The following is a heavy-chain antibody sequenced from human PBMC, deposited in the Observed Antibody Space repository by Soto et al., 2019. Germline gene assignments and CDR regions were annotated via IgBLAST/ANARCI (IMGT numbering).Heavy chain of an antibody. J-gene: IGHJ6*02. D-gene: IGHD6-13*01. CDR1: GFTFSNAW. V-gene: IGHV3-15*07. CDR3: TTRTEQQLGYYYYGMDV. Sequence: GGSLRLSCAASGFTFSNAWMNWVRQAPGKGPEWVGRIKSKTDGGTTDYAAPVKGRFTISRDDSKNTLYLQMNSLKTEDTAVYYCTTRTEQQLGYYYYGMDVWGQGTTVTVSS. CDR2: IKSKTDGGTT.